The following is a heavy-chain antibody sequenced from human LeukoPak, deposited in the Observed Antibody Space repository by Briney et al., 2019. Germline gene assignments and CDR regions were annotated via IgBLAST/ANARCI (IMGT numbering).Heavy chain of an antibody. Sequence: SETLSLTCAVYGWSFSGYYWSWIRQHSGKGLEWIGEINHSGSTNYNPSLKSRVTISVDTSKNQFSLKLSSVTAADTAVYYCARVGSRSEFWSGSPGMDVWGQGTTVTVSS. CDR1: GWSFSGYY. CDR2: INHSGST. J-gene: IGHJ6*02. V-gene: IGHV4-34*01. D-gene: IGHD3-3*01. CDR3: ARVGSRSEFWSGSPGMDV.